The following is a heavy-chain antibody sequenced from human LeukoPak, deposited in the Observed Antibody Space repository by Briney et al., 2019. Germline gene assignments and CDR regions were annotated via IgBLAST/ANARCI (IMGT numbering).Heavy chain of an antibody. Sequence: GESLKISCKGYEYSFTNYWIGWGRQMPGKGLEWMGIIYPGDSDTRYSPSFQGQVTISVDKSISTAYLQWSGLKASDTAIYYCARNSWGAFDYWGQGTLVTVSS. CDR2: IYPGDSDT. V-gene: IGHV5-51*01. D-gene: IGHD7-27*01. CDR1: EYSFTNYW. CDR3: ARNSWGAFDY. J-gene: IGHJ4*02.